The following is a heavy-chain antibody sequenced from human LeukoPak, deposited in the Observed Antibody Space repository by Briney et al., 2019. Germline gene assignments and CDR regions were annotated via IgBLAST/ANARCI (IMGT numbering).Heavy chain of an antibody. CDR1: GYTFTSYG. J-gene: IGHJ4*02. V-gene: IGHV1-69*04. D-gene: IGHD3-22*01. CDR3: ARDYYDSSGPHSNY. Sequence: GASVKVSCKASGYTFTSYGTSWVRQAPGQGLEWMGRIIPILGIANYAQKFQGRVTITADKSTSTAYMELSSLRFEDTAVYYCARDYYDSSGPHSNYWGQGTLVTVSS. CDR2: IIPILGIA.